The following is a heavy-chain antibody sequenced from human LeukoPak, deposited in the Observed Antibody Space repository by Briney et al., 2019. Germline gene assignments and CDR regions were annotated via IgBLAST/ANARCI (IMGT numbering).Heavy chain of an antibody. CDR2: IKQDGSEK. Sequence: GGSLRLSCAASGFTFSSSWMSWVRQAPGKGLEWVANIKQDGSEKYYVDSVKGRFTISRDNAKNSLYLQMNSLRAEDTAVYYCAKSYYYDSSGYYGDFDYWGQGTLVTVSS. J-gene: IGHJ4*02. CDR1: GFTFSSSW. V-gene: IGHV3-7*01. CDR3: AKSYYYDSSGYYGDFDY. D-gene: IGHD3-22*01.